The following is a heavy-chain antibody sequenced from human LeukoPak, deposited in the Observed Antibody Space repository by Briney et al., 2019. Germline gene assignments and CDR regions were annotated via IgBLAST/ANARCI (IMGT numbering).Heavy chain of an antibody. CDR3: ARSPTWLGDAFDI. CDR2: ICYSGST. J-gene: IGHJ3*02. CDR1: GGSISSSSYY. D-gene: IGHD6-19*01. V-gene: IGHV4-39*01. Sequence: PSETLSLTCTVSGGSISSSSYYWGWIRQPPGKGLEWIGSICYSGSTYYNPSLKSRVTISVDTSKNQFSLKLSSVTAADTAVYYCARSPTWLGDAFDIWGQGTMVTVSS.